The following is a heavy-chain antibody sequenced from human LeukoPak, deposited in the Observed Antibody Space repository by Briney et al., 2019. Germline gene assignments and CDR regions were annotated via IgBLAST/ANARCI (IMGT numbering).Heavy chain of an antibody. CDR1: GFTFSDYT. J-gene: IGHJ4*02. Sequence: GGSLRLSCVASGFTFSDYTMHWVRQAPGKALEWVSSINSGNNYIYYADSVKGRFTISRDNSKNTLYLQMNSLRAEDTAVYYCARQKAYFDYWGQGTLVTVSS. V-gene: IGHV3-21*01. CDR3: ARQKAYFDY. CDR2: INSGNNYI.